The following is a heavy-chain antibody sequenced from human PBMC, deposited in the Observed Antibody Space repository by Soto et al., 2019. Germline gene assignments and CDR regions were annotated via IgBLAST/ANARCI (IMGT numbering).Heavy chain of an antibody. CDR3: ARDTQRGYSGYFDS. CDR2: IYYSGST. V-gene: IGHV4-31*03. D-gene: IGHD5-12*01. Sequence: QVQLQESGPGLVKPSQTLSLSCTVSGGSLSSGSYYWSWIRQHPGKGLEWTGFIYYSGSTYYNPSLKSRVTISVDTSQNQFSLKLSSVTAADTAVYYCARDTQRGYSGYFDSWGQGTLVTVSS. J-gene: IGHJ4*02. CDR1: GGSLSSGSYY.